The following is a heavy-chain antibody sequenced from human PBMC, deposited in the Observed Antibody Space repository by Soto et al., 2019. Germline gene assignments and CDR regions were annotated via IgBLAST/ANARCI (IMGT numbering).Heavy chain of an antibody. D-gene: IGHD5-18*01. CDR3: ALLPDTAMVTA. V-gene: IGHV1-8*01. CDR1: GYTFTSYD. J-gene: IGHJ5*02. Sequence: ASVKVSCKASGYTFTSYDINWVRQATGQGLEWMGWMNPNSGNTGCAQKFQGRVTMTRNTSISTAYMELSSLRSEDTAVYYCALLPDTAMVTAWGQGTLVTVSS. CDR2: MNPNSGNT.